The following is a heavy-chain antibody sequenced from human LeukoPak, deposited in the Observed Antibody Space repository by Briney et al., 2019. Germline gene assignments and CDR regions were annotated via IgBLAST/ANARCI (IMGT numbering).Heavy chain of an antibody. CDR1: GYTFTGYY. J-gene: IGHJ5*02. CDR2: INPNSGGT. CDR3: ARNPDYGDYVGGWFDP. V-gene: IGHV1-2*02. Sequence: GASVKVSCKASGYTFTGYYMHWVRQAPGQGLEWMGWINPNSGGTNYAQKFQGRVTMTRDTSISTAYMELSSLRSEDTAVYYCARNPDYGDYVGGWFDPWGQGTLVTVSS. D-gene: IGHD4-17*01.